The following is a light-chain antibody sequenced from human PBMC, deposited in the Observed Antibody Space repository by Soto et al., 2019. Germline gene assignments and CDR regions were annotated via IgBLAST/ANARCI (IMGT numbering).Light chain of an antibody. CDR3: SSYTPSNTRV. CDR1: SSDVGNYNY. CDR2: DVT. Sequence: QSVLTQPASVSGSPGQSITISCTGTSSDVGNYNYVSWFQQHPGKAPKVIIFDVTNRPSGVSDRFSGSKSGNTASLTISGLQAEDEADYYCSSYTPSNTRVFGGGTKVTVL. V-gene: IGLV2-14*03. J-gene: IGLJ3*02.